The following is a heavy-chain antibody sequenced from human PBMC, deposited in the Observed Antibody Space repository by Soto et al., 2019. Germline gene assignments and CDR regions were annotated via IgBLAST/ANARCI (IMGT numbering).Heavy chain of an antibody. Sequence: QVTLKESGPVLVKPTETLTLTCTVSGFSLSNVRMGVSWIRQPPGKALEWLAHIYAIDVEAYSTSLKTRLTISKDTSKSQVVLTMTNMDPMDTATYYCVRTTTYCGGDCYPDYWGQGTRVTVSS. V-gene: IGHV2-26*01. D-gene: IGHD2-21*02. CDR3: VRTTTYCGGDCYPDY. CDR2: IYAIDVE. CDR1: GFSLSNVRMG. J-gene: IGHJ4*02.